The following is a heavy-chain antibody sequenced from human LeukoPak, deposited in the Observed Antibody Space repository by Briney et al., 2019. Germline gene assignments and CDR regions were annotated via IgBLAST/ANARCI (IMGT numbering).Heavy chain of an antibody. CDR1: GGSFSGYY. CDR2: INHSGST. Sequence: SETLSLTCAVYGGSFSGYYWSWIRQPPGKGLEWIGEINHSGSTNYNPSLKSRVTISVDTSKNQFSLKLSSVTAADTAVYYCAGSGRPLLWFAGNWFDPWGQGTLVTVSS. D-gene: IGHD3-10*01. J-gene: IGHJ5*02. CDR3: AGSGRPLLWFAGNWFDP. V-gene: IGHV4-34*01.